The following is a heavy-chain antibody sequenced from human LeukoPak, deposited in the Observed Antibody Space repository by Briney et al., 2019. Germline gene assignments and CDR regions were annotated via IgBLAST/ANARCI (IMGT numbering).Heavy chain of an antibody. V-gene: IGHV3-23*01. D-gene: IGHD2-8*01. CDR3: ARDCTNGVCYSFDY. CDR2: ISGSGGDT. Sequence: GGSLRLSCAASGFTFSSYAMSWVRQAPGKGLEWVSTISGSGGDTYYADSLKGRFTISRDNSKNTLYLQMNSLRAEDTAVYYCARDCTNGVCYSFDYWGQGTLVTVSS. J-gene: IGHJ4*02. CDR1: GFTFSSYA.